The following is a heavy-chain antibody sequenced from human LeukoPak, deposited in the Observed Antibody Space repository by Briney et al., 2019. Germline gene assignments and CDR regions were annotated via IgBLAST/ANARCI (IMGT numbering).Heavy chain of an antibody. CDR3: ARGLEMATSRGASGYFDY. CDR2: INPSGGST. J-gene: IGHJ4*02. V-gene: IGHV1-46*01. D-gene: IGHD5-24*01. CDR1: GYTFTSYY. Sequence: ASVKVSCKASGYTFTSYYMHWVRQAPGQGLEWMGIINPSGGSTSYAQKFQGRVTMTRDTSTSTVYMELSSLRSEDTAVYYCARGLEMATSRGASGYFDYWGQGTLVTVSS.